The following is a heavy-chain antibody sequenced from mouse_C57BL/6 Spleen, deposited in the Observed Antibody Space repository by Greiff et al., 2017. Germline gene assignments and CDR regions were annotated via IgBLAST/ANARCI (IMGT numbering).Heavy chain of an antibody. Sequence: QVQLQQPGAELVKPGASVKMSCKASGYTFTSYWITWVKQRPGQGLEWIGDIYPGSGSTNYNEKFKSKATLTVDTSSSTAYMQLSSLTSEDSAVYYCARGRGNWDYFDYGGQGTTLTVSS. J-gene: IGHJ2*01. CDR2: IYPGSGST. CDR3: ARGRGNWDYFDY. V-gene: IGHV1-55*01. CDR1: GYTFTSYW. D-gene: IGHD4-1*02.